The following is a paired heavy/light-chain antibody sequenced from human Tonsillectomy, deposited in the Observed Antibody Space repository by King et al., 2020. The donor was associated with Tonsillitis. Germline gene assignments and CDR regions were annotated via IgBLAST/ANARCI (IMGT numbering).Heavy chain of an antibody. D-gene: IGHD3-22*01. CDR2: IYYSGST. V-gene: IGHV4-39*01. J-gene: IGHJ4*02. CDR1: GGSISRSSYY. Sequence: QLQLQESGPGLVKPSETLSLTCTVSGGSISRSSYYWGWIRQPPGKGLDWIGNIYYSGSTYYNPSLKSRVTISVDTSKNQFSLKLSSVTAADTAVYYCARLYYYDNSAYKYYFDYWGQGTLVTVSS. CDR3: ARLYYYDNSAYKYYFDY.
Light chain of an antibody. CDR2: EVS. CDR1: SSDVGGYNY. CDR3: SSYAGSNNLV. J-gene: IGLJ1*01. Sequence: QSALTQPPSASGSPGQSVTISCTGTSSDVGGYNYVSWYQQHPGKAPKLIIYEVSKWPSGVPDRFSGSKSGNTASLTVSGLQAEDEADYYCSSYAGSNNLVFGTGTKVTVL. V-gene: IGLV2-8*01.